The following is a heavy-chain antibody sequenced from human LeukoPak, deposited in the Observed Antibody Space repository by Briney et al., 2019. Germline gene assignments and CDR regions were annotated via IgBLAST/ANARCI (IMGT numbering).Heavy chain of an antibody. CDR2: IIGSGGTT. Sequence: GGSLRLSCAASGFSFSNYGMNWVRQAPGKGLEWVSGIIGSGGTTYYADSVKGRFSISRDNSKNTLYLQVNGLRTEDTAVYYCAKDRLLNCRGDCYIFDYWGQGTVVTVSS. CDR3: AKDRLLNCRGDCYIFDY. V-gene: IGHV3-23*01. J-gene: IGHJ4*02. D-gene: IGHD2-21*02. CDR1: GFSFSNYG.